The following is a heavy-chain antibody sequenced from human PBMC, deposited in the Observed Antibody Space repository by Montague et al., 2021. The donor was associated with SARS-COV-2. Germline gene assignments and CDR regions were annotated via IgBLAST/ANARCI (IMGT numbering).Heavy chain of an antibody. CDR3: VHSYADYLFDY. Sequence: VKPTQTLTLTCSFSGFSLRTSGVGVGWIRQPPGKALEWLAVIYWDDDKRYSPSLESRLTITKDTSKNQVVLTMTNMDPVDTATYYCVHSYADYLFDYWGRGTLVSVSS. CDR1: GFSLRTSGVG. CDR2: IYWDDDK. V-gene: IGHV2-5*02. J-gene: IGHJ4*02. D-gene: IGHD4-17*01.